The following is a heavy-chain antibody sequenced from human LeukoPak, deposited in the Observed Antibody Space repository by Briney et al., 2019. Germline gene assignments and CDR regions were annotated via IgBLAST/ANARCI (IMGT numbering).Heavy chain of an antibody. Sequence: GGSLRLSCSVSGFTFGSYSMVWVRQAPGKGLEWISYISGSRNAITYADSVKGRFTISRDNSKNTLYLQMNSLRAEDTAVYYCAKDLACSSTSCYGPADYWGQGTLVTVSS. D-gene: IGHD2-2*01. CDR2: ISGSRNAI. CDR1: GFTFGSYS. J-gene: IGHJ4*02. CDR3: AKDLACSSTSCYGPADY. V-gene: IGHV3-48*01.